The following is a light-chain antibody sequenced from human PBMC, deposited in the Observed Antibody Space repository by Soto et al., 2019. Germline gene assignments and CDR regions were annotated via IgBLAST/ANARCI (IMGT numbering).Light chain of an antibody. J-gene: IGKJ5*01. CDR2: EVS. CDR1: QSLLHITGETF. CDR3: MQSTQLPPT. V-gene: IGKV2D-29*02. Sequence: DVVMTQTPLSLSVAPGQPASISCKSSQSLLHITGETFLFWYLQKPGQSPQLLIYEVSTRVSGVPDRFSGSGSGTEFTLEISRVETDDVGIYYCMQSTQLPPTFGQGTRLRIE.